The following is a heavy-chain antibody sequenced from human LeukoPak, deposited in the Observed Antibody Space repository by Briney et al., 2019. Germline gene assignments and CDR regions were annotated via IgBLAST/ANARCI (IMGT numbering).Heavy chain of an antibody. D-gene: IGHD2-15*01. CDR1: GYSISSGYY. CDR3: ARDLGYCSGGSCYFHGAFDI. V-gene: IGHV4-38-2*02. Sequence: SETLSLTCTVSGYSISSGYYWGWIRQPPGKGLEWIGSIYHSGSTYYNPSLKSRVTISVDTSKNQFSLKLSSVTAADTAVYYCARDLGYCSGGSCYFHGAFDIWGQGTMVTVSS. CDR2: IYHSGST. J-gene: IGHJ3*02.